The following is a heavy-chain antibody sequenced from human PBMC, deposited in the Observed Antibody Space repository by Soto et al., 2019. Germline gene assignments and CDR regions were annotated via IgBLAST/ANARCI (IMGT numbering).Heavy chain of an antibody. CDR1: GGSFSGYY. CDR3: ARGVEDTAMVPNYYYYYMDV. CDR2: INHSGST. V-gene: IGHV4-34*01. Sequence: SETLSLTCAVYGGSFSGYYWSWIRQPPGKGLEWIGEINHSGSTNYDPSLKSRVTISVDTSKNQFSLKLSSVTAADTAVYYCARGVEDTAMVPNYYYYYMDVWGKGTTVTVSS. J-gene: IGHJ6*03. D-gene: IGHD5-18*01.